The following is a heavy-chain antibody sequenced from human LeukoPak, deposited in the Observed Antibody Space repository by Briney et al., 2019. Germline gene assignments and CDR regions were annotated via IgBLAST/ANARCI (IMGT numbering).Heavy chain of an antibody. CDR3: ATTGRGWFDP. V-gene: IGHV4-31*03. CDR1: GVSISSGGYY. CDR2: IYNSGST. J-gene: IGHJ5*02. Sequence: SQTLSLTCTVSGVSISSGGYYWSWIRQLPGKGLGWIGYIYNSGSTYYNPSLKSRVTISVDTSKNQFSLKLSSVTAADTAVYYCATTGRGWFDPWGQGTLVTVSS. D-gene: IGHD1-14*01.